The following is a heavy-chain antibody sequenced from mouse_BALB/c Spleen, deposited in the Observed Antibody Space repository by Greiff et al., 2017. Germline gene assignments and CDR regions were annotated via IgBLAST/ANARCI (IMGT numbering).Heavy chain of an antibody. CDR2: INPYNDGT. CDR1: GYTFTSYV. Sequence: VHVKQSGPELVKPGASVKMSCKASGYTFTSYVMHWVKQKPGQGLEWIGYINPYNDGTKYNEKFKGKATLTSDKSSSTAYMELSSLTSEDSAVYYCAKGLRLYYAMDYWGQGTSVTVSS. J-gene: IGHJ4*01. D-gene: IGHD2-4*01. V-gene: IGHV1-14*01. CDR3: AKGLRLYYAMDY.